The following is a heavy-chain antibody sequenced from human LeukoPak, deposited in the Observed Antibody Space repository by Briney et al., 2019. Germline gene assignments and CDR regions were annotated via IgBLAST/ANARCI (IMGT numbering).Heavy chain of an antibody. D-gene: IGHD3-22*01. CDR1: GFTFSSYA. Sequence: GGSLRLSCAASGFTFSSYAMSWVRQAPGKGLEWVSAISGSGGSTYYADSVKGRFTISRDNSKNTLYLQLNSLRAEDTAVYHCAKGITYYYDSSGFYYFDYWGQGTLVTVSS. V-gene: IGHV3-23*01. J-gene: IGHJ4*02. CDR3: AKGITYYYDSSGFYYFDY. CDR2: ISGSGGST.